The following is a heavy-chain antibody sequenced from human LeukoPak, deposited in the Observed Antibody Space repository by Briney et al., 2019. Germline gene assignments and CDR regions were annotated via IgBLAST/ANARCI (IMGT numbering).Heavy chain of an antibody. D-gene: IGHD5-12*01. V-gene: IGHV3-53*01. Sequence: PGGSLRLSCAASGFTVSTSYLNWVRQAPGKGLEWVSVIYSDGSTYYADSVKGRFTISRDNSKNTLYLQMNSLRADDTAVYYCAKVTSGYGPDYFDYWGQGTLVTVSS. CDR3: AKVTSGYGPDYFDY. J-gene: IGHJ4*02. CDR1: GFTVSTSY. CDR2: IYSDGST.